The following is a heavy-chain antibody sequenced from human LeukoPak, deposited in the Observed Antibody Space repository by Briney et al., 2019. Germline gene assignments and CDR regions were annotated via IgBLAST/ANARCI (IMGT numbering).Heavy chain of an antibody. J-gene: IGHJ4*02. V-gene: IGHV1-18*01. Sequence: ASVKVSCKASGYTFTSFGIGWVRPAPGQGLEWMGWISAYNGNTNYAQKLQGRGTMTTDTSTSTAYMELRILRSDDTAVYYCARDLPYQPLLNWGQGTLVTVSS. CDR3: ARDLPYQPLLN. D-gene: IGHD2-2*01. CDR1: GYTFTSFG. CDR2: ISAYNGNT.